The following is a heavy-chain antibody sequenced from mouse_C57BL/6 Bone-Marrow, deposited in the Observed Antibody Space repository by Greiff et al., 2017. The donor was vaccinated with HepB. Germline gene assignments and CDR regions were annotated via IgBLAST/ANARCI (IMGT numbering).Heavy chain of an antibody. CDR3: ARGDYDYGYYFDY. D-gene: IGHD2-4*01. Sequence: ESGPGLVKPSQSLSLTCSVTGYSITSGYYWNWIRQFPGNKLEWMGYISYDGSNNYNPSLKNRISITRDTSKNQFFLKLNSVTTEDTATYYCARGDYDYGYYFDYWGQGTTLTVSS. J-gene: IGHJ2*01. CDR2: ISYDGSN. CDR1: GYSITSGYY. V-gene: IGHV3-6*01.